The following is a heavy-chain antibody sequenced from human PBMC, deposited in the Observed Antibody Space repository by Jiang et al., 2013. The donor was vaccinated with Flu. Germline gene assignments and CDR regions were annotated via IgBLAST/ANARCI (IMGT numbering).Heavy chain of an antibody. CDR1: GGSISSYY. Sequence: GSGLVKPSETLSLTCTVSGGSISSYYWSWIRQPAGKGLEWIGRIYTSGSTNYNPSLESRVTMSVDTSKNQFSLKLSSVTAADTAVYYCARAGIDYDSSGYYYVGNYFDYWGQGTLVTVSS. J-gene: IGHJ4*02. CDR2: IYTSGST. CDR3: ARAGIDYDSSGYYYVGNYFDY. D-gene: IGHD3-22*01. V-gene: IGHV4-4*07.